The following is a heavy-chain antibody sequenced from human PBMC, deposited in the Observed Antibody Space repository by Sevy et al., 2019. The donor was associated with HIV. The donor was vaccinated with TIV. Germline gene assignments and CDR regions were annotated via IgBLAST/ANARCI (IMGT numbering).Heavy chain of an antibody. D-gene: IGHD4-4*01. J-gene: IGHJ4*02. CDR3: VKGPRHDYSNYGLDY. V-gene: IGHV3-64D*06. CDR1: GFSFSGYA. CDR2: ISKDGGTT. Sequence: GGSLRLSCSASGFSFSGYAMYWVRQAPGKGPECVSTISKDGGTTYYADSVKGRFTIFRDNSKNTLCLQMSSLRAEDTALYYCVKGPRHDYSNYGLDYWGQGTVVTVSS.